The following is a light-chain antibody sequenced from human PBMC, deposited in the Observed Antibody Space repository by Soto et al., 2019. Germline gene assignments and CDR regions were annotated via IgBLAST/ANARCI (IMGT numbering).Light chain of an antibody. CDR3: TAFSAKRVHL. Sequence: SVSCTPWHTITVRCAGNSKEIGVYDYVCWYDQPPGKAPRLVLHWVLNRSSGISGLFPASKPGLTASLTMSGLQAEEEADQFCTAFSAKRVHLFGRGTNVTVL. CDR2: WVL. V-gene: IGLV2-14*01. CDR1: SKEIGVYDY. J-gene: IGLJ1*01.